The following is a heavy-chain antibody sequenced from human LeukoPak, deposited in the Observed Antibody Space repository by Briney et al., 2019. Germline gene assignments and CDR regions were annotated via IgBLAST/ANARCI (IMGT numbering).Heavy chain of an antibody. CDR1: GFTFSSYS. CDR3: ARDWVMAVYYYYYMDV. V-gene: IGHV3-48*01. J-gene: IGHJ6*03. CDR2: ISSSSSTM. Sequence: GGSLRLSCAASGFTFSSYSMNWVRQAPGKGLEWVSYISSSSSTMYYADSVKGRFTISRDNAKNSLYLQMNSLRAEDTAVYYCARDWVMAVYYYYYMDVWGKGTTVTVSS. D-gene: IGHD3-16*01.